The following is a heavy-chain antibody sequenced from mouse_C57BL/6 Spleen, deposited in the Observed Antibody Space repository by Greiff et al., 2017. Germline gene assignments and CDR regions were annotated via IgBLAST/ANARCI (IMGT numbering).Heavy chain of an antibody. Sequence: QVQLKESGAELVKPGASVKLSCKASGYTFTEYTIHWVKQRSGQGLEWIGWFYPGSGSIKYNEKVKDKATLTADKSYSTVYMGLSRLTSEDSAVYFCARHVLVGYFDYWGQGTTLTVSS. V-gene: IGHV1-62-2*01. CDR1: GYTFTEYT. J-gene: IGHJ2*01. CDR2: FYPGSGSI. CDR3: ARHVLVGYFDY.